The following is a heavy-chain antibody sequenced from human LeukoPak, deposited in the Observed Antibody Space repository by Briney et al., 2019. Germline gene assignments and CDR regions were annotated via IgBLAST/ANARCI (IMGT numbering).Heavy chain of an antibody. Sequence: GGSLRLSCAASGFTFSSYGMSWVRQGPGKGLEWVSGISGSGSSTDYADSVKGRFTISRDNSRNALYLQMNSLRAEDTAVYYCAKADYYYYMDVWGKGTTVTVSS. CDR3: AKADYYYYMDV. J-gene: IGHJ6*03. CDR1: GFTFSSYG. CDR2: ISGSGSST. V-gene: IGHV3-23*01.